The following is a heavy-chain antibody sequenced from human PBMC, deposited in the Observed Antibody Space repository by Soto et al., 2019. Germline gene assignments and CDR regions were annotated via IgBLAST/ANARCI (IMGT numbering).Heavy chain of an antibody. CDR3: ARETASGTTNLDY. CDR2: ITSSSAFL. J-gene: IGHJ4*02. V-gene: IGHV3-21*01. D-gene: IGHD1-7*01. Sequence: GGSLRLSCAASGFTFSSYSMNWVRQAPGKGLEWVSSITSSSAFLYCADSLKGRFTISRDNARNSLYLQMHSLRAEDTAVYYCARETASGTTNLDYWGQGTLVTVSS. CDR1: GFTFSSYS.